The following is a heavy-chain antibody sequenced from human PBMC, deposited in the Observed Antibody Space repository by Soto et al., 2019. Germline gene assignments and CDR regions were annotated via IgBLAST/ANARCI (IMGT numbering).Heavy chain of an antibody. J-gene: IGHJ4*02. CDR3: ARDFRRVVMSGVPFDY. CDR1: GYTFTSYG. CDR2: ISAYNGNT. D-gene: IGHD3-3*01. Sequence: QVQLVQSGAEVKKPGASVKVSCKASGYTFTSYGISWVRQAPEQGLEWMGWISAYNGNTNYAQKLQGRVTMTTDTSTSTAYMELRSLRSDDTAVYYCARDFRRVVMSGVPFDYWGQGTLVTVSS. V-gene: IGHV1-18*01.